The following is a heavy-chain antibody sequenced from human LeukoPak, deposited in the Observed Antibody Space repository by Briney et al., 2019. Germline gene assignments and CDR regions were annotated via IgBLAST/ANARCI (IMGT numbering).Heavy chain of an antibody. J-gene: IGHJ4*02. CDR3: AKDGRLRPGYFDY. CDR1: GFIFSSYW. CDR2: ISGDESST. V-gene: IGHV3-74*01. D-gene: IGHD4-17*01. Sequence: GGSLRLSCAASGFIFSSYWMHWVRQAPGKGLVWVSRISGDESSTSYADSVKGRFTISRDNAKNSLYLQMNSLRAEDTAVYYCAKDGRLRPGYFDYWGQGTLVTVSS.